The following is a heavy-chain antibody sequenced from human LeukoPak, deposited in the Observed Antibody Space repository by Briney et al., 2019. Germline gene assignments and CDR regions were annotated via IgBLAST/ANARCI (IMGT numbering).Heavy chain of an antibody. D-gene: IGHD3-16*02. CDR2: ISSSSSTI. V-gene: IGHV3-48*01. CDR1: GFTFSSYS. J-gene: IGHJ5*02. Sequence: PGGSLRLSCAASGFTFSSYSMNWVRQAPGKGLEWVSYISSSSSTIYYADSVKGRFTISRDNAKNSLYLQMNSLRAEDTAVYYCASQLGDYVWGSYRPPNWFDPWGQGTLVTVSS. CDR3: ASQLGDYVWGSYRPPNWFDP.